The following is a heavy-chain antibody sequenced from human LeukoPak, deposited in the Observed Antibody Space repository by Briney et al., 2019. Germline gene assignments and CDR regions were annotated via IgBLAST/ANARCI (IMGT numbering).Heavy chain of an antibody. CDR2: IKSSNEGRTT. CDR1: GFPFSKGW. Sequence: GGPLRLSCVVSGFPFSKGWMSWLRAAPGEGVEWGGRIKSSNEGRTTDDAAPMKGRFASSEDDSKNTRYLQMNSRKNEDTAVYYCTTDLSLGYDSSVGDYWGQGTLVTVSS. D-gene: IGHD3-22*01. J-gene: IGHJ4*02. V-gene: IGHV3-15*01. CDR3: TTDLSLGYDSSVGDY.